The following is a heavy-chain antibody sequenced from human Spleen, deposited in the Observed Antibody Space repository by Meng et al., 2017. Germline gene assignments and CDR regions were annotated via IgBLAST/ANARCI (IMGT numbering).Heavy chain of an antibody. D-gene: IGHD4-11*01. CDR2: INHRGNT. CDR1: GGSFSDYY. CDR3: ARGPTTVAHDFDY. J-gene: IGHJ4*02. Sequence: QVQLQQWGAGLLKPSETLSLTCVVSGGSFSDYYWSWTRQPPGKGLEWIGEINHRGNTNYNSFLTSRVTISVDTSQNSLSLKLSSVTAADSAVYYCARGPTTVAHDFDYWGQGTLVTVSS. V-gene: IGHV4-34*01.